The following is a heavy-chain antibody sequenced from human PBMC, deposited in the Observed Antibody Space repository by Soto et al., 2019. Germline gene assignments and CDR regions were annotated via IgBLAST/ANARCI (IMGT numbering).Heavy chain of an antibody. CDR2: IYYSGST. CDR3: ARWLVRGVGTINYFDY. J-gene: IGHJ4*02. V-gene: IGHV4-31*02. D-gene: IGHD3-10*01. Sequence: RQHPGKGLEWIGYIYYSGSTYYNPSLKSRVTISVDTSKNQFSLKLSSVTAADTAVYYCARWLVRGVGTINYFDYWGQGTLVTVSS.